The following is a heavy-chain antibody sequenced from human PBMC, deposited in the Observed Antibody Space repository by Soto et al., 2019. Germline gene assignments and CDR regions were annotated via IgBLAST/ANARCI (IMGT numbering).Heavy chain of an antibody. CDR3: ARGWGVYDFWSGPSPYYYYMDV. Sequence: GASVKVSCKASGYTFTSYGISWVRQAPGQGLEWMGWISAYNGNTNYAQKLQGRVTMTTDTSTSTAYMELRSLRSDDTAAYYCARGWGVYDFWSGPSPYYYYMDVWGKGTTVTVSS. V-gene: IGHV1-18*01. D-gene: IGHD3-3*01. J-gene: IGHJ6*03. CDR1: GYTFTSYG. CDR2: ISAYNGNT.